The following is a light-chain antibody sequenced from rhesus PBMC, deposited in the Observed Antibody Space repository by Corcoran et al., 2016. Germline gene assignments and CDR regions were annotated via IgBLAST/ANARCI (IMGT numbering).Light chain of an antibody. CDR1: QSLLYSSNNNNS. Sequence: DIVMTQSPDSLAVSLGEGVTINCKSSQSLLYSSNNNNSLAWYKQKPGQAPKLLIYWASTRESGVPNRFRGGGSGTDFTLTISGLPAEDVAVYYCQQYYTTPYSFGQGTNVEIK. V-gene: IGKV4-1*01. CDR3: QQYYTTPYS. J-gene: IGKJ2*01. CDR2: WAS.